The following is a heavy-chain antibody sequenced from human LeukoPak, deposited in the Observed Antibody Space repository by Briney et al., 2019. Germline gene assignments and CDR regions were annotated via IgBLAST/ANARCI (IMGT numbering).Heavy chain of an antibody. V-gene: IGHV5-51*01. J-gene: IGHJ4*02. CDR3: ARASMVRGVINPGDY. CDR2: IYPGDSDT. Sequence: GESLKISCKGCGYSFTSYRIGWVRQMPGKGLKRMGIIYPGDSDTRYSPSFQGQVTISADKSISTAYLQWSSLKASDTAMYYCARASMVRGVINPGDYWGQGTLVTVSS. D-gene: IGHD3-10*01. CDR1: GYSFTSYR.